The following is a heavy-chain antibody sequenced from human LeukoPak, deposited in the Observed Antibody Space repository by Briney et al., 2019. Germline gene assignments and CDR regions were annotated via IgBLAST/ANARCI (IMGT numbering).Heavy chain of an antibody. J-gene: IGHJ4*02. D-gene: IGHD1-14*01. CDR2: IRGNSET. CDR3: ARASWVATTDAGR. CDR1: GLSFSSFA. V-gene: IGHV3-23*01. Sequence: GGSLRLSCAASGLSFSSFAMSWVRQGPARGLEWVSSIRGNSETFYSDSVKGRFTLYSDYSRDTEYFQLNNLRGEDTGIYYCARASWVATTDAGRWGQGTLVTVAS.